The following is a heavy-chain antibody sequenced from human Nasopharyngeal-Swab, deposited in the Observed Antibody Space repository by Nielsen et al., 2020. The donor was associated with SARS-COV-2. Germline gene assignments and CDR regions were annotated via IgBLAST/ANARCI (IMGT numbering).Heavy chain of an antibody. Sequence: GESLKISCAASGLTFSAHGMDWVRQAPGKGLEWVAVIWYDGSNKYYADSVKGRFTISRDNSKNTLYLQMNSLRAEDTALYYCARGGGGDPFYWGQGTLVTVSS. CDR2: IWYDGSNK. V-gene: IGHV3-33*01. J-gene: IGHJ4*02. CDR3: ARGGGGDPFY. D-gene: IGHD2-21*02. CDR1: GLTFSAHG.